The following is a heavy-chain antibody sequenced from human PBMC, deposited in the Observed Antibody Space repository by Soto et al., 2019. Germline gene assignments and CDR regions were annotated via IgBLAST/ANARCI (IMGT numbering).Heavy chain of an antibody. J-gene: IGHJ4*02. CDR3: ARNYPNYVDYYFDF. CDR2: INWNSRTL. V-gene: IGHV3-48*02. CDR1: GFMFNDYG. Sequence: QLVESGGGLVQPGRSLTLSCSASGFMFNDYGMNWVRQAPGKGLEWIAYINWNSRTLYFADSVRGRFTISRDNAERSLCLQVDSLGDDDTAGYYLARNYPNYVDYYFDFWGQGTLVAVSS. D-gene: IGHD4-17*01.